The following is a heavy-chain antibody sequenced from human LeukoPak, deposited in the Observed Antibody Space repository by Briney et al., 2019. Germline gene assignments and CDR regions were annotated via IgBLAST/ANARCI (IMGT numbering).Heavy chain of an antibody. Sequence: GGSLRLSCAPSGFTFSNYAMSWVRQAPGKGLEWVSAISETGGTIHYADSVRGRFIISRDNSKNTLYLQMNSLRAEDTAVYYCVREMTIITYSFDSWGQGTLVTVSS. CDR3: VREMTIITYSFDS. CDR1: GFTFSNYA. J-gene: IGHJ4*02. D-gene: IGHD5-24*01. V-gene: IGHV3-23*01. CDR2: ISETGGTI.